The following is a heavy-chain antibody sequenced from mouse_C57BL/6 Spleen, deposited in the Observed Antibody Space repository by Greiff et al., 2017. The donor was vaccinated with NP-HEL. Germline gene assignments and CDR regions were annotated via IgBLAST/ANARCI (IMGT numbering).Heavy chain of an antibody. CDR3: ARSGYYGSSSLFAY. D-gene: IGHD1-1*01. V-gene: IGHV1-26*01. J-gene: IGHJ3*01. Sequence: VQLQQSGPELVKPGASVKISCKASGYTFTDYYMNWVKQSHGKSLEWIGDINPNNGGTSYNQKFKGKATLTVDKSSSTAYMELRSLTSEDSAVYYCARSGYYGSSSLFAYWGQGTLVTVSA. CDR1: GYTFTDYY. CDR2: INPNNGGT.